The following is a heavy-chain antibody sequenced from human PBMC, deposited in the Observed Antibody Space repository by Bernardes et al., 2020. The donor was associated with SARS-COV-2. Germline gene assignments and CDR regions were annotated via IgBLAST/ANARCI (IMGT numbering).Heavy chain of an antibody. Sequence: GGSLRLSCLASGFTFGDYVMSWFRQAPGKGLEWVGFIKSKSEGEATEYAASVRGRFTFSRDESKSIAYLQMDSLKTEDAGIYYCARGRYQFDHWGQGDLVSVSP. CDR1: GFTFGDYV. J-gene: IGHJ4*02. CDR2: IKSKSEGEAT. V-gene: IGHV3-49*03. CDR3: ARGRYQFDH. D-gene: IGHD2-15*01.